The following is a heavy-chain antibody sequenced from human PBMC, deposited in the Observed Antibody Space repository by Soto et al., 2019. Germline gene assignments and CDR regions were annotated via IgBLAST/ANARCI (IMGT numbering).Heavy chain of an antibody. CDR1: GFTFTSSA. CDR2: IVVGSGNT. Sequence: SVKVSCKASGFTFTSSAVQWVRQARGQRLEWIGWIVVGSGNTNYAQKFQERVTITRDMSTSTAYMELSSLRSEDTAVYYCAAGSLAYCGGDCLNWFDPWGQGTLVTVSS. D-gene: IGHD2-21*02. V-gene: IGHV1-58*01. J-gene: IGHJ5*02. CDR3: AAGSLAYCGGDCLNWFDP.